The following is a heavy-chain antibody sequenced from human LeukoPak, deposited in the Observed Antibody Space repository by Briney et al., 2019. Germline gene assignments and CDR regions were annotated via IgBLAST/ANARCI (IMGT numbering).Heavy chain of an antibody. CDR2: IYHSGST. Sequence: PSQTLSLTCAVSGGSISSGGYPWSWIRQPPGKGLEWIGYIYHSGSTYYNPSLKSRVTISVDRSKNQLSLKLSSVTAADTAVYYCARGGDLAYFGYWGQGTLVTVSS. D-gene: IGHD3-16*01. V-gene: IGHV4-30-2*01. CDR3: ARGGDLAYFGY. CDR1: GGSISSGGYP. J-gene: IGHJ4*02.